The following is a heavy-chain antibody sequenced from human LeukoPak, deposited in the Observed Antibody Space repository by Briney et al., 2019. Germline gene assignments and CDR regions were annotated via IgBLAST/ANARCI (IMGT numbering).Heavy chain of an antibody. CDR3: ARWESGPPGYCGGDCYSELGAFDI. V-gene: IGHV1-18*01. CDR1: GYTFTSYG. J-gene: IGHJ3*02. D-gene: IGHD2-21*02. CDR2: ISAYNGDT. Sequence: ASVKVSCKASGYTFTSYGIGWVRQAPGQGLEWMGWISAYNGDTNYAQKLQGRVTMTTDTSTSTAYMELRSLRSGDTAVYYCARWESGPPGYCGGDCYSELGAFDIWGQGTMVTVSS.